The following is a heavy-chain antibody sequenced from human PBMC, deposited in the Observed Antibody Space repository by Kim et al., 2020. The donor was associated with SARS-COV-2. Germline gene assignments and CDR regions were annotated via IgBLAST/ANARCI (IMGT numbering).Heavy chain of an antibody. J-gene: IGHJ4*02. CDR2: ISSNGGST. Sequence: GGSLRLSGSASGFTFSSYAMHWVRQAPGKGLEYVSAISSNGGSTYYADSVKGRFTISRDNSKNTLYLQMSSLRAEDTAVYYCVKPLILWFGELQGFDYWGQGTLVTVSS. D-gene: IGHD3-10*01. CDR3: VKPLILWFGELQGFDY. V-gene: IGHV3-64D*06. CDR1: GFTFSSYA.